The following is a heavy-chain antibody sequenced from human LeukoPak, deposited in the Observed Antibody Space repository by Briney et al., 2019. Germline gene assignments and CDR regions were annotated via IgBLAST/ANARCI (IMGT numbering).Heavy chain of an antibody. CDR1: GGSISSGGYY. D-gene: IGHD3-10*01. V-gene: IGHV4-61*08. CDR3: ARSYGPLRYFDY. Sequence: SETLSLTCTVSGGSISSGGYYWSWIRQHPGKGLEWIGYIYYSGSTNYNPSLKSRVTISVDTSKNQFSLKLSSVTAADTAVYYCARSYGPLRYFDYWGQGTLVTVSS. CDR2: IYYSGST. J-gene: IGHJ4*02.